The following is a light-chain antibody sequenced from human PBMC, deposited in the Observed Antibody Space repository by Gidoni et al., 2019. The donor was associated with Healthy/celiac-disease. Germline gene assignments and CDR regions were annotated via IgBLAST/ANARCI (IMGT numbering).Light chain of an antibody. V-gene: IGKV1-5*01. CDR2: DAS. CDR1: QSISSW. CDR3: QQYNSYWT. Sequence: DIQMTQSPSTLSASVGDRVTITCRASQSISSWLAWYQQKPGKAPKLLIYDASSGSGTEFTLTISSLQPDDFATYYCQQYNSYWTFGQGTKVEIK. J-gene: IGKJ1*01.